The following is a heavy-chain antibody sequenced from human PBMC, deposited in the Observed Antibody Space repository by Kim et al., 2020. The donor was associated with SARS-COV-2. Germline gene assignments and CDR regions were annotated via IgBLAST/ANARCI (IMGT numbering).Heavy chain of an antibody. CDR2: INHSGST. J-gene: IGHJ6*02. V-gene: IGHV4-34*01. D-gene: IGHD5-18*01. Sequence: SETLSLTCAVYGGSFSGYYWSWIRQPPGKGLEWIGEINHSGSTNYNPSLKSRVTISVDTSKNQFSLKLSSVTAADTAVYYCARGKPKRNGYSYGRYYYYYGMDVWGQGTTVTVSS. CDR1: GGSFSGYY. CDR3: ARGKPKRNGYSYGRYYYYYGMDV.